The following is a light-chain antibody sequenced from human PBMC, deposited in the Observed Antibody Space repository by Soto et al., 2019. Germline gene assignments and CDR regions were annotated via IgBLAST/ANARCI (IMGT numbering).Light chain of an antibody. CDR3: QSYDSSLSALYV. CDR1: SSNIGAGYD. Sequence: LTQPPSVSGAPGQRVTISCTGSSSNIGAGYDVHWYQQLPGTAPKLLIYGNSNRPSGVPDRFSGSKSGTSASLAITELQAEDEADYYCQSYDSSLSALYVFGTGTKVT. J-gene: IGLJ1*01. CDR2: GNS. V-gene: IGLV1-40*01.